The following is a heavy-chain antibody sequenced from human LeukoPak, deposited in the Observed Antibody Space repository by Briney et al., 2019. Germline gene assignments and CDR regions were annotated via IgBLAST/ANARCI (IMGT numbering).Heavy chain of an antibody. CDR1: GDPISINSYY. D-gene: IGHD5-18*01. V-gene: IGHV4-39*01. CDR2: IYHSGSA. Sequence: PSETLSLTCTVSGDPISINSYYCRWIRQPPGKGLEWIGSIYHSGSAYYRPSLKSRATISVDTSKNQVSLRLSSVTAADTAVFYCARLYGYSYGYSVDWGQGTLVTVS. CDR3: ARLYGYSYGYSVD. J-gene: IGHJ4*02.